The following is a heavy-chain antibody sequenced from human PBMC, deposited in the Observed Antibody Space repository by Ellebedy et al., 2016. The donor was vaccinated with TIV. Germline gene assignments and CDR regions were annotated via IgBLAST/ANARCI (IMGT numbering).Heavy chain of an antibody. CDR3: VRWGDYEGWDL. V-gene: IGHV3-48*04. D-gene: IGHD4-17*01. Sequence: PGGSLRLSCAGSGFNLGAYSINWVRQAPGKGLEWLSYIAGRTSLIYYADSVKGLFTISRDNAKNSAFLQLNSLRVEDTAMYYCVRWGDYEGWDLWGQGTLVTVSS. J-gene: IGHJ5*02. CDR1: GFNLGAYS. CDR2: IAGRTSLI.